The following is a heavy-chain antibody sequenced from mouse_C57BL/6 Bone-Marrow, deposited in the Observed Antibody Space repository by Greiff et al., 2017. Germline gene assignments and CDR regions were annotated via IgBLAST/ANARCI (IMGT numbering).Heavy chain of an antibody. J-gene: IGHJ2*01. CDR2: IDPANGNT. Sequence: EVQLQQSVAELVRPGASVKLSCTASGFNIKNTHMHWVKQRPEQGLEWIGRIDPANGNTKYAPKFQGKATITADTSSNTAYLQLSSLTSEDTSIYYGARSNYYGSSYVSYYFDCGGQGTTRPVSS. D-gene: IGHD1-1*01. CDR3: ARSNYYGSSYVSYYFDC. CDR1: GFNIKNTH. V-gene: IGHV14-3*01.